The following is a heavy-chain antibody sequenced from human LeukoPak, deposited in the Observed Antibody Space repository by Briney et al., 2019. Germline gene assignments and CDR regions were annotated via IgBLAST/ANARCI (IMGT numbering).Heavy chain of an antibody. V-gene: IGHV4-34*01. D-gene: IGHD5-18*01. CDR3: VRGRIQLWHAHFYYYYYGIDV. CDR1: GGSFSGYY. CDR2: INPWRST. J-gene: IGHJ6*02. Sequence: SETLSLTCAVYGGSFSGYYWSWIRQPPGKAVEWIGEINPWRSTNYNPSLKSRVTISVDTSKNQFSLKLSSVTAADTAVYYCVRGRIQLWHAHFYYYYYGIDVWGQGTTVTVSS.